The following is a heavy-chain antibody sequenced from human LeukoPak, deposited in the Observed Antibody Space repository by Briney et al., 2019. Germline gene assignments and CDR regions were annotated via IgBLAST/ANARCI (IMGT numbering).Heavy chain of an antibody. D-gene: IGHD2-21*02. CDR3: VRGSRVYCGGDCYYY. J-gene: IGHJ4*02. Sequence: SETLSLTCTVFGGSFSGYYWSWLRQPPQKGLEWIGEINPSGSTNYNPSLKTRVTISTDTSKNHFSLNLNSVTAADTGVYYCVRGSRVYCGGDCYYYWGQGTLVTVSS. CDR1: GGSFSGYY. CDR2: INPSGST. V-gene: IGHV4-34*01.